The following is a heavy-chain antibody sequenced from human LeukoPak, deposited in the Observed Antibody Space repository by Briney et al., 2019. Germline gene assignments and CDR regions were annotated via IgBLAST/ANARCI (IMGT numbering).Heavy chain of an antibody. D-gene: IGHD4-17*01. Sequence: GGSLRLSCAASGFTFSDYYMSWIRQAPGKGLEWVSYISSSSSYTNYADSVKGRFTISRDNAKNSLYLQMNSLRAEDTAVYYCARASTTVTPYYCYGMTSGAKGPRSPSPQ. CDR2: ISSSSSYT. CDR3: ARASTTVTPYYCYGMTS. V-gene: IGHV3-11*06. CDR1: GFTFSDYY. J-gene: IGHJ6*04.